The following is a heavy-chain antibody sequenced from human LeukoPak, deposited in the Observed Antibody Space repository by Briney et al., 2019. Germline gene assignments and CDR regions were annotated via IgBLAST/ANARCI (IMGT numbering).Heavy chain of an antibody. CDR2: ISYDGSNK. CDR1: GFTFSSYA. Sequence: GRSLRLSCAASGFTFSSYAMHWVRQAPGKGLEWVAVISYDGSNKYYADSVKGRFTISRDNSKNTLYLQMNSLRAEDTAVYYCARLGAAALDYWGQGTLVTVSS. D-gene: IGHD2-15*01. V-gene: IGHV3-30*04. J-gene: IGHJ4*02. CDR3: ARLGAAALDY.